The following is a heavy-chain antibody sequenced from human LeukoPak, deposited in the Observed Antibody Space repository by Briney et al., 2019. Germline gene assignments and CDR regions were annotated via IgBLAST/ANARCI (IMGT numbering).Heavy chain of an antibody. V-gene: IGHV3-66*01. CDR2: IYSGGST. CDR3: ARDTKMVRGVPCY. J-gene: IGHJ4*02. D-gene: IGHD3-10*01. CDR1: GFTVSSNY. Sequence: GGSLRLSCAASGFTVSSNYMSWVRQAPGKGLEWVSVIYSGGSTYYTDSVKGRFTISRDNSKNTLYLQMNSLRAEDTAVYYCARDTKMVRGVPCYWGEGTLVTVSS.